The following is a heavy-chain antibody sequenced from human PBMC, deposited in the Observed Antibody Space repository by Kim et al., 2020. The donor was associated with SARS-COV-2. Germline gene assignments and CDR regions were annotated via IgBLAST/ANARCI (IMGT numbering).Heavy chain of an antibody. Sequence: GGSLRLSCAASGFTFSSYAMSWVRQAPGKGLEWVSAISGSGGSTYYADSVKGRFTISRDNSKNTLYLQMNSLRAEDTAVYYCAKDLHIVVVPAAVPPLFDYWGQGTLVTVSS. CDR1: GFTFSSYA. V-gene: IGHV3-23*01. CDR3: AKDLHIVVVPAAVPPLFDY. CDR2: ISGSGGST. J-gene: IGHJ4*02. D-gene: IGHD2-2*01.